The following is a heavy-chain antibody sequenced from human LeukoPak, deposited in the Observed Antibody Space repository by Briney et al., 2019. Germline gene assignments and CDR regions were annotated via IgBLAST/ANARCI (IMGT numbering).Heavy chain of an antibody. Sequence: SETLSLTCTVSGGSISSGSYYWSWIRQPAGKGLEWIGRIYTSGSTNYNPSLKSRVTISVDTSKNQFSLKLSSVTAADTAVYYCARGRNLSSKYCSGGSCYLGWFDPWGQGTLVTVSS. V-gene: IGHV4-61*02. J-gene: IGHJ5*02. CDR2: IYTSGST. D-gene: IGHD2-15*01. CDR1: GGSISSGSYY. CDR3: ARGRNLSSKYCSGGSCYLGWFDP.